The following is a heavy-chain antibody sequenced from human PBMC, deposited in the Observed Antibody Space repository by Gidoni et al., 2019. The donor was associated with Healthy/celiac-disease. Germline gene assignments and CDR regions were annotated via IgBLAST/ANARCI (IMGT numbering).Heavy chain of an antibody. CDR2: ISSSSSTI. D-gene: IGHD4-4*01. CDR3: ARDYMSGGFTVTTYFYYYYYMDV. V-gene: IGHV3-48*01. J-gene: IGHJ6*03. Sequence: EVQLVESGGGLVQPGGSLRLSCAASGFTFSSYSMNWVRQAPGKGLEWVSYISSSSSTIYYADSVKGRFTISRDNAKNSLYLQMNSLRAEDTAVYYCARDYMSGGFTVTTYFYYYYYMDVWGKGTTVTVSS. CDR1: GFTFSSYS.